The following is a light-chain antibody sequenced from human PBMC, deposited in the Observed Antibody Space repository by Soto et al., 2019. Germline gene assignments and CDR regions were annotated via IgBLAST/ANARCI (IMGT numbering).Light chain of an antibody. CDR1: QDISKL. CDR3: QQYDDLPYT. CDR2: DAS. V-gene: IGKV1-33*01. J-gene: IGKJ2*01. Sequence: DIQMTQSPSSLSSSVGDRVTITCQARQDISKLLNWYQQKPGKAPELVIYDASSLATGVPSTFSGSGSGTDFTFTITSLQPEDIATYYCQQYDDLPYTCGQGTKLESK.